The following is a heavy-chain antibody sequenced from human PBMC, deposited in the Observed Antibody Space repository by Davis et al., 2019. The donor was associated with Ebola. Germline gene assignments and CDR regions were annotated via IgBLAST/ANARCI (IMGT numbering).Heavy chain of an antibody. CDR1: GFTFSSYW. J-gene: IGHJ4*02. D-gene: IGHD1-26*01. CDR3: ARAAGKWELGVVLFGFDY. Sequence: GGSLRLSCAASGFTFSSYWMHWVRQAPGKGLEWVSVISYDGSNKYYADSVKGRFTISRDNSKNTLYLQMNSLRAEDTAVYYCARAAGKWELGVVLFGFDYWGQGTLVTVSS. CDR2: ISYDGSNK. V-gene: IGHV3-30-3*01.